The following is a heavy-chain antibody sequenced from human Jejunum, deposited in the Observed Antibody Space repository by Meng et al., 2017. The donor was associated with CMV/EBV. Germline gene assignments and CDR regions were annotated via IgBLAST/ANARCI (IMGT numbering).Heavy chain of an antibody. CDR3: ARDPVLSGLDV. V-gene: IGHV3-23*01. CDR1: GFTFSNYA. Sequence: CAASGFTFSNYAMSWVRQAPGTGLEWVSTISGSGSSTYYADSVKGRFTISRDNSNNSLYLQMNNLRADDTALYYCARDPVLSGLDVWGQGATVTVS. CDR2: ISGSGSST. J-gene: IGHJ6*02.